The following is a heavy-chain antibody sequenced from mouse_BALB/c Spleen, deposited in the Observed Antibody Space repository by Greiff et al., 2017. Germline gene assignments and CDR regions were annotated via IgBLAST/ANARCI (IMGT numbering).Heavy chain of an antibody. CDR1: GYTFTSYT. V-gene: IGHV1-4*02. Sequence: VKLQESAAELARPGASVKMSCKASGYTFTSYTMHWVKQRPGQGLEWIGYINPSSGYTEYNQKFKDKTTLTADKSSSTAYMQLSSLTSEDSAVYYCASKSFDYWGQGTTLTVSS. CDR3: ASKSFDY. CDR2: INPSSGYT. J-gene: IGHJ2*01.